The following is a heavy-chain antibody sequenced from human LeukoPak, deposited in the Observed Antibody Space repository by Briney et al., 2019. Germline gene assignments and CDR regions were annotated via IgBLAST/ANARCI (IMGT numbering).Heavy chain of an antibody. CDR2: IIPIFGTT. D-gene: IGHD2-15*01. CDR1: GGTFSSYA. V-gene: IGHV1-69*06. J-gene: IGHJ4*02. Sequence: SVKVSCKASGGTFSSYAISWVRQAPGQGLEWMGGIIPIFGTTNYAQKFQDRVTITADRSTSTAYMELSSLRSEDTAVYYCARVPTPYCSGGSCYSEYYFDYWGQGTLVTVSS. CDR3: ARVPTPYCSGGSCYSEYYFDY.